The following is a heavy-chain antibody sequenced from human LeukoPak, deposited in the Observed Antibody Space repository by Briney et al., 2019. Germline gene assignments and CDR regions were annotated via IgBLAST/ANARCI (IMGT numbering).Heavy chain of an antibody. CDR1: GGSISSSSYY. V-gene: IGHV4-39*01. J-gene: IGHJ4*02. CDR3: ARLCLPRWGAAAGTGFDY. CDR2: IYYSGST. Sequence: SETLSLTCTVSGGSISSSSYYWGWIRQPPGKGLEWIGSIYYSGSTYYNPSLKSRVTISVDTSKNQFSLKLSSVTAADTAVHYCARLCLPRWGAAAGTGFDYWGQGTLVTVSS. D-gene: IGHD6-13*01.